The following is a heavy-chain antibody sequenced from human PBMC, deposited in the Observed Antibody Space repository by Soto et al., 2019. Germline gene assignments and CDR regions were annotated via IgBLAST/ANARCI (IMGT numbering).Heavy chain of an antibody. CDR1: GGSISSYY. V-gene: IGHV4-59*01. Sequence: PSETLSLTCTVSGGSISSYYWSWIRQPPGKGLEWIGYIYYSGSTNYNPSLKSRVTISVDTSKNQFSLKLSSVTAADTAVYYCARVGGEDTAMVYYFDYWGQGTLVTVS. J-gene: IGHJ4*02. D-gene: IGHD5-18*01. CDR3: ARVGGEDTAMVYYFDY. CDR2: IYYSGST.